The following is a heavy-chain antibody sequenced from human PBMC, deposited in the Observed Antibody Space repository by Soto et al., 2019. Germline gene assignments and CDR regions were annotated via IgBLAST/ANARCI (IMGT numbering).Heavy chain of an antibody. CDR3: ASQTYYYDSSGPPLGAFDI. V-gene: IGHV4-31*03. CDR2: IYYSGST. CDR1: GGSISSGGYY. J-gene: IGHJ3*02. D-gene: IGHD3-22*01. Sequence: QVQLQESGPGLVKPSQTLSLTCTVSGGSISSGGYYWSWIRQHPGKGLEWIGYIYYSGSTYYNPSLKSRVTISVDTSKNQFSLQLSSVTAADTAVYYCASQTYYYDSSGPPLGAFDIWGQGTMVTVSS.